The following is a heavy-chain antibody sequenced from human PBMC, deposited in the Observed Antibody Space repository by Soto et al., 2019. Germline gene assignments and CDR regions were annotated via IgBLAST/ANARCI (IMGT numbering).Heavy chain of an antibody. Sequence: PGGSLRLSCAASGFTFSSYAMNWVRQAPGKGLEWVSVISGSGSSTYYADSVKGRFTISRDNSKNTLYLQMNSLRAEDTAVYYCASRSSGWYFDYWGQGTLVTV. J-gene: IGHJ4*02. CDR2: ISGSGSST. CDR3: ASRSSGWYFDY. V-gene: IGHV3-23*01. CDR1: GFTFSSYA. D-gene: IGHD6-19*01.